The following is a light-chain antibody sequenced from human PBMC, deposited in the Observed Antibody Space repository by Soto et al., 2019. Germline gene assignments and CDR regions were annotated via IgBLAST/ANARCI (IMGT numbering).Light chain of an antibody. V-gene: IGKV1-6*01. J-gene: IGKJ4*01. CDR1: RGVRSD. CDR2: CAV. Sequence: AIQMTQSPSSLSATVGAPLPKSCRASRGVRSDVAWYQQRPGSVPKFLIYCAVNLYTGGPSRFSGSVYGSDFSLTISSLQPEDSATYYCVQDFNYPLTFGGGTKVDIK. CDR3: VQDFNYPLT.